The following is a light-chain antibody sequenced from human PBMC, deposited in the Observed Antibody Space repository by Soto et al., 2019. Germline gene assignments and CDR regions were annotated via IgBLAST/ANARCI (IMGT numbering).Light chain of an antibody. CDR2: WAS. CDR1: QTILYGSNNKNH. J-gene: IGKJ1*01. Sequence: DIVLTQSRDSLALSLGEGTTINCKSSQTILYGSNNKNHLAWYQHRPGQPPKLLISWASSRESGVPDRFSGSGSGTDFTLTINSLQAEDVAVYYCQQFYSSPTFGQGTKV. CDR3: QQFYSSPT. V-gene: IGKV4-1*01.